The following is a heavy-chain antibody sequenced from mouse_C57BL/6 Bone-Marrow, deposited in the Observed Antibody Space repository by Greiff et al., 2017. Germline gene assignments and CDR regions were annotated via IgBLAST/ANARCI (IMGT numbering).Heavy chain of an antibody. CDR1: GYTFTSYW. Sequence: QVQLKQPGAELVKPGASVQMSCKASGYTFTSYWITWVKQRPGQGLEWIGDIYPGSGSTNYNEKFKSKATLTVDTSSSTADMQLSSLTSEDSAVYYCAWSRQAFHWGQGTTLTVSS. J-gene: IGHJ2*01. CDR2: IYPGSGST. V-gene: IGHV1-55*01. CDR3: AWSRQAFH. D-gene: IGHD6-1*01.